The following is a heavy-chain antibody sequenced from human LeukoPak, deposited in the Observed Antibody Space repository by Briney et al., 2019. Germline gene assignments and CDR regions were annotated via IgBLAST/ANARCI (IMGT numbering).Heavy chain of an antibody. CDR2: IKSKTDGGTT. V-gene: IGHV3-15*01. CDR1: GFTFSNAW. Sequence: PGGSLRLSCAASGFTFSNAWMSWVRQAPGKGLEWVDRIKSKTDGGTTDYAAPVKGRFTISRDDSKNTLYLQMNSLKTEDTAVYYCTTDPWDTAMALKDYWGQGTLVTVSS. CDR3: TTDPWDTAMALKDY. J-gene: IGHJ4*02. D-gene: IGHD5-18*01.